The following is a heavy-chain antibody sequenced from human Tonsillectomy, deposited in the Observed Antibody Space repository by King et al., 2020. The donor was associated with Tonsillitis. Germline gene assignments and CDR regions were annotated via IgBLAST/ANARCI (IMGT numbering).Heavy chain of an antibody. CDR2: IYYRGST. J-gene: IGHJ3*02. Sequence: VQLQESGPGLVKPSETLSLTCTVSGGSISGYYWSWVRQPPGKGLEWIGYIYYRGSTNYPPSLKSRVSMSVDTSKNQFSLKLSSVTAADTAVYYCARGGGNSGWYGGTFDIWGQGTMVTVSS. V-gene: IGHV4-59*01. CDR3: ARGGGNSGWYGGTFDI. CDR1: GGSISGYY. D-gene: IGHD6-13*01.